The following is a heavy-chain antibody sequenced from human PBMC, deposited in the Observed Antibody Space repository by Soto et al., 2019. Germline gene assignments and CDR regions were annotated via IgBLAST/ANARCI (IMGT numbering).Heavy chain of an antibody. Sequence: GGSLRLSCATSGFTFSNFDMHWVRQVPGKGLEWVSAIGAARDPYYLGSVKGRFTVSRENAKNSVYLQMNDLRAGDSAVYYCARAYTGRLPRRADYYYAMDVWGQGTTVTVSS. CDR1: GFTFSNFD. V-gene: IGHV3-13*05. D-gene: IGHD2-2*02. CDR3: ARAYTGRLPRRADYYYAMDV. CDR2: IGAARDP. J-gene: IGHJ6*02.